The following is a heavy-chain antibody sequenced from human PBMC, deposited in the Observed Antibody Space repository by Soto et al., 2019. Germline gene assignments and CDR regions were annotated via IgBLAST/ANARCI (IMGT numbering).Heavy chain of an antibody. CDR1: GYTFTGYY. CDR3: ARRGKLLLRAYLGKDL. V-gene: IGHV1-2*04. CDR2: INPNSGGT. D-gene: IGHD5-18*01. Sequence: ASVKVSCKASGYTFTGYYMHWVRQAPGQGLEWMGWINPNSGGTNYAQKFQGWVTMTRDTSISTAYMELSRLRSDDTAVYYCARRGKLLLRAYLGKDLLGQRTTVTVSS. J-gene: IGHJ6*02.